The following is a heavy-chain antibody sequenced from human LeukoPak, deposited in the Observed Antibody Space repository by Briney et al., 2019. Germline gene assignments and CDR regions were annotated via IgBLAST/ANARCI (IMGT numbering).Heavy chain of an antibody. V-gene: IGHV4-59*08. J-gene: IGHJ4*02. CDR2: IYYSGST. D-gene: IGHD5-24*01. CDR3: ARSPRRDGYNHPHPYYFDY. CDR1: GGSISSYY. Sequence: PSETLSLTCTVSGGSISSYYWSWIRQPPGKGLEWIGYIYYSGSTNYNPSLKSRVTISVDTSKNQFSLKLSSVTAADTAVYYCARSPRRDGYNHPHPYYFDYWGQGTLVTVSS.